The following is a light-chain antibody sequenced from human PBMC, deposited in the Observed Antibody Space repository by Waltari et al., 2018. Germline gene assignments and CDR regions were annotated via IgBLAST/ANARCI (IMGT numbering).Light chain of an antibody. CDR3: QKYDSAPQT. CDR2: GAS. J-gene: IGKJ1*01. CDR1: QGNSID. V-gene: IGKV1-27*01. Sequence: DIQMTQSPSSLSASVGDRCTLTCRASQGNSIDLAWYQQKPGKAPKLLIYGASTLQFGVPSRFSGSGSGTDFTLTISGLQPDDFATYYCQKYDSAPQTFGQGTKVEIK.